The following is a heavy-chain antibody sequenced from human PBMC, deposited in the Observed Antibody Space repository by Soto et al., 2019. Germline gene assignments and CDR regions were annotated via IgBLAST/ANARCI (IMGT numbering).Heavy chain of an antibody. Sequence: DVQLLESGGDSVQPGGSVRLSCAGSGFTFINYAMNWVRQAPGKGLEWVSTIIGGGDATFFADSVRGRFTFSRDNSKNTVTLQMNSLGVDDTAVYYCARKVVGSTSRPDYWYFELWGRGTLVTGSS. CDR1: GFTFINYA. J-gene: IGHJ2*01. V-gene: IGHV3-23*01. CDR2: IIGGGDAT. D-gene: IGHD2-2*01. CDR3: ARKVVGSTSRPDYWYFEL.